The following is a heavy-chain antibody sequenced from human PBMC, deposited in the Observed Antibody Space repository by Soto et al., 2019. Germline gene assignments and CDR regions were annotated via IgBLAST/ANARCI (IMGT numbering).Heavy chain of an antibody. CDR1: GFTFSSYA. Sequence: EVQLLESGGGLVQPGGSLRLSCAASGFTFSSYAMSWVRQAPGKGLEWVSAISGSGGSTYYADSVKGRFTISRDNSKNPLYLQINSPRAEDTAVYYCAKRGGLRVVAATSHFDYWGQGTLVTVSS. CDR2: ISGSGGST. J-gene: IGHJ4*02. V-gene: IGHV3-23*01. CDR3: AKRGGLRVVAATSHFDY. D-gene: IGHD2-15*01.